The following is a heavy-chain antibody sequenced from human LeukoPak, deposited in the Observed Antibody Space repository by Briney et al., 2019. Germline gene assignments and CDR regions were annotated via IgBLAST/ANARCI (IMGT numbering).Heavy chain of an antibody. J-gene: IGHJ4*02. CDR3: AKGQRSGIVATISGRFGSSNYFDY. CDR2: IRYDGSNK. Sequence: PGGALRLSCAASGFTFSSYGMHWVRQAPGKGVEWVAFIRYDGSNKYYADSVKSRFTISRDNSKNTLYLQMNSLRAEDTAVYYCAKGQRSGIVATISGRFGSSNYFDYWGQGTLVTVSS. D-gene: IGHD5-12*01. CDR1: GFTFSSYG. V-gene: IGHV3-30*02.